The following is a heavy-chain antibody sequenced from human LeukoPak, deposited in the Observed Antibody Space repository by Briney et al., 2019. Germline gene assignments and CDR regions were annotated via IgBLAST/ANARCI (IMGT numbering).Heavy chain of an antibody. CDR1: GLTVNNNY. J-gene: IGHJ4*02. D-gene: IGHD5-18*01. CDR3: MTAAGYNFGQY. V-gene: IGHV3-53*01. Sequence: GGSLRLSCAASGLTVNNNYVNWVRQAPGKGLEWVSAPYIGGNTYYADSVRGRFTISRDNSKNTLYLQMNSLRAEDTAIYYCMTAAGYNFGQYWGQGTLVTVSS. CDR2: PYIGGNT.